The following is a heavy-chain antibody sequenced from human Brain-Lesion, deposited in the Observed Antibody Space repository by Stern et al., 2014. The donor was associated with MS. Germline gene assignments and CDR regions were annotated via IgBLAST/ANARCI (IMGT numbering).Heavy chain of an antibody. CDR2: IKPNTGGT. J-gene: IGHJ6*02. CDR3: ARDQRGITIFGVVTDYYYLGMDV. D-gene: IGHD3-3*01. V-gene: IGHV1-2*02. Sequence: VQLVESGAEVKKPGASVKVSCKTSGYIFTGYYIHWVRQAPGQGLERMAWIKPNTGGTKYAQKFQDRVTMSRDTSISTAYVELSSLTSDDTAVYYCARDQRGITIFGVVTDYYYLGMDVWGQGTTVTVSS. CDR1: GYIFTGYY.